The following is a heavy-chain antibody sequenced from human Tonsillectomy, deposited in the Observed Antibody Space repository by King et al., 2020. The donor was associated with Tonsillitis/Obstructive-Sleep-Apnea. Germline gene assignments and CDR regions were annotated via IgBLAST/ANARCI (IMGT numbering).Heavy chain of an antibody. V-gene: IGHV4-4*02. CDR2: ISQNGRT. CDR3: ASAMIGKRGYKY. Sequence: LQLQESAPGLVKPSGTLSLTCAVSGDSINSNYWWTWVRQPPGKGLEWIGEISQNGRTDYTPSLKSRVSISLDKSKHQFSLHLTSVTAADTAVYYCASAMIGKRGYKYWGQGTLVTVSS. CDR1: GDSINSNYW. J-gene: IGHJ4*02. D-gene: IGHD2-2*02.